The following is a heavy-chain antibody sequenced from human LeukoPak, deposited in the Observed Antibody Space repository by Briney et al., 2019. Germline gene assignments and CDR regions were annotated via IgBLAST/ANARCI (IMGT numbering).Heavy chain of an antibody. V-gene: IGHV1-2*02. CDR3: ARAEVIDY. CDR1: GYTFTGYY. D-gene: IGHD3-22*01. Sequence: ASVTVSCKASGYTFTGYYMHWVRQAPGQGLEWMGWINPNSGGTNYAQKFQGRVTMTRDTPISTAYMELTSLRSDDTSVYYCARAEVIDYWGQGTLVTVSP. CDR2: INPNSGGT. J-gene: IGHJ4*02.